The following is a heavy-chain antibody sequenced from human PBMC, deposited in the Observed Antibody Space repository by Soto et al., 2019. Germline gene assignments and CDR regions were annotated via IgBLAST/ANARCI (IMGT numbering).Heavy chain of an antibody. CDR1: GFTFSSYG. CDR3: ARDESSLSGIAADPFDY. CDR2: IWYDGSNK. Sequence: GGSLRLSCAASGFTFSSYGMHWVRQAPGKGLEWVAVIWYDGSNKYYADSVKGRFTISRDNSKNTLYLQMNSLRAEDTAVYYCARDESSLSGIAADPFDYWGQGTLVTVSS. J-gene: IGHJ4*02. D-gene: IGHD6-13*01. V-gene: IGHV3-33*01.